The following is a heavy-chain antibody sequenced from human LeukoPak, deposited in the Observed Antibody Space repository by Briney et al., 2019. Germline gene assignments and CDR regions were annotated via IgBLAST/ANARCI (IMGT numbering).Heavy chain of an antibody. Sequence: SETLSLTCTVSGGSISSSSYYWGWIRQPPGKGLEWIGSIYYSGSTYYNPSLKSRVTISVDTSKNQFSLKLSSVTAADTAVYYCARRRRYFCGGDCSDDYWGQGTLVNLSS. CDR1: GGSISSSSYY. D-gene: IGHD2-21*02. CDR2: IYYSGST. CDR3: ARRRRYFCGGDCSDDY. V-gene: IGHV4-39*01. J-gene: IGHJ4*02.